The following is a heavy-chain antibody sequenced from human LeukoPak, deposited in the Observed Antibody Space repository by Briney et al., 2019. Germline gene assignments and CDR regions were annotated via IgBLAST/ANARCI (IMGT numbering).Heavy chain of an antibody. Sequence: GASVKVSCKASGYTFTGYYMHWVRQAPGQGLEWMGRINPNSGGTNYAQKFQGRVTMTRDTSISTAYMELSRLRSDDTAVYYCARDRGRYYDSSGYNYWYLDLWGRGTLVTVSS. CDR1: GYTFTGYY. CDR3: ARDRGRYYDSSGYNYWYLDL. J-gene: IGHJ2*01. CDR2: INPNSGGT. V-gene: IGHV1-2*06. D-gene: IGHD3-22*01.